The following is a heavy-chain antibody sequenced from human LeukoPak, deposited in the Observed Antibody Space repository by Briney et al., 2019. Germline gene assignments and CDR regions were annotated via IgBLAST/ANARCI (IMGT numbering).Heavy chain of an antibody. CDR2: NHYSEST. V-gene: IGHV4-31*03. Sequence: SETLSLTCTVSGGSISSGGYYWSWFRQHPGKGLEWIGNNHYSESTKYNPSLKSRITISLDTSKNQFSLKLSSVTAADTAVYFCARGNAAGRPGVVFDIWGQGTMVTVSS. D-gene: IGHD6-6*01. J-gene: IGHJ3*02. CDR1: GGSISSGGYY. CDR3: ARGNAAGRPGVVFDI.